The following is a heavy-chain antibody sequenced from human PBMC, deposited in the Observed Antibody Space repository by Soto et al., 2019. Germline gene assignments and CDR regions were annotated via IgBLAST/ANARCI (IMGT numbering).Heavy chain of an antibody. J-gene: IGHJ4*02. D-gene: IGHD3-16*01. V-gene: IGHV3-23*01. CDR3: AGGTYLAY. CDR1: GFNFNSYA. Sequence: EVQVLESGGGLIQPGGSLRLSCAASGFNFNSYAMSWVRQAPGKGLEWVAHIGANGDSTYYADSVKGRFTISIDNSKNTVYLQTNSLRVDDTAVYYCAGGTYLAYWGQGTLVTVSA. CDR2: IGANGDST.